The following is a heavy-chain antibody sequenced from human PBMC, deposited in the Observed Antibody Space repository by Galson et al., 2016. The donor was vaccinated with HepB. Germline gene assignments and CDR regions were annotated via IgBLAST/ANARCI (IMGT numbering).Heavy chain of an antibody. J-gene: IGHJ4*02. CDR3: SRKELGVTSPSNSFDY. D-gene: IGHD2-21*02. Sequence: QSGAEVKKPGESLKISCQGSGYSFTAYWIGWVRQKPGKGLEWMGIIYPDDSETRYSPSFQGQVTISADQSSSTAYLQWSSLKASDNAMYFCSRKELGVTSPSNSFDYWGQGTLVTVSS. V-gene: IGHV5-51*01. CDR1: GYSFTAYW. CDR2: IYPDDSET.